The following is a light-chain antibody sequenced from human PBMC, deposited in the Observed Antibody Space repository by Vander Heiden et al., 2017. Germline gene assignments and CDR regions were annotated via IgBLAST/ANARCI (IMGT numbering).Light chain of an antibody. CDR3: NYYTGSSTLGWV. CDR1: SSDVGAYNY. Sequence: QPALTQPASVSGSPGQSSTITCTGTSSDVGAYNYASWYHQHPRKAPQLLIHDVSNRPKRVSNRFSRSKSGNSASPATFRLRAEDATDYSYNYYTGSSTLGWVFGGGTKLTVL. CDR2: DVS. V-gene: IGLV2-14*01. J-gene: IGLJ3*02.